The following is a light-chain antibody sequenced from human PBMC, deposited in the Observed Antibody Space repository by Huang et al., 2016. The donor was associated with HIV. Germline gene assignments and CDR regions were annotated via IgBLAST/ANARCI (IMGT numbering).Light chain of an antibody. V-gene: IGKV4-1*01. CDR1: QSLRHKSTSGSKNY. Sequence: IVMTQSPGSLAVTRGERATLSCKSSQSLRHKSTSGSKNYLSLYQKTPGLPPKWLSCWATSREAGVPARFSGRGTGKNFSRIIDSVQTEDIADYFWQQSYGRQASFG. J-gene: IGKJ1*01. CDR2: WAT. CDR3: QQSYGRQAS.